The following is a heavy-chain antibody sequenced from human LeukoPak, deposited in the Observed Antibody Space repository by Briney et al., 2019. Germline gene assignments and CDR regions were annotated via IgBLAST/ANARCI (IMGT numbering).Heavy chain of an antibody. CDR1: GFTFSSYS. CDR2: ISSSSSYI. Sequence: GGSLRLSCAASGFTFSSYSMNWVRQAPGKGLEWVSSISSSSSYIDYADSVKGRFTISRDNAKNSLYLQMNSLRAEDTAVYYCVRDSYSNCFDYWGQGTLVTVSS. J-gene: IGHJ4*02. D-gene: IGHD4-11*01. CDR3: VRDSYSNCFDY. V-gene: IGHV3-21*01.